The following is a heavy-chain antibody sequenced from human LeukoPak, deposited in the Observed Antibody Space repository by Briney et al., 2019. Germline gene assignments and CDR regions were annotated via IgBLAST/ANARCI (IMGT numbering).Heavy chain of an antibody. D-gene: IGHD4-17*01. Sequence: PGGSLRLSCTASGITLSDNAVSWVRQAPGKGLEWVGFIRSKSYGGTIEYAASVKGRFTISRDDSKNTLYLQMNSLEIEDTAVYYCSTAFYGAPLAWGQGTLVTVSS. J-gene: IGHJ5*02. V-gene: IGHV3-49*04. CDR3: STAFYGAPLA. CDR2: IRSKSYGGTI. CDR1: GITLSDNA.